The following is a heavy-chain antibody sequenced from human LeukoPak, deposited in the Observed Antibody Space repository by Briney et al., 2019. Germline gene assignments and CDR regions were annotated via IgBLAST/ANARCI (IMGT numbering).Heavy chain of an antibody. D-gene: IGHD3-22*01. Sequence: GGSLRLSCAASGFTFSSYAMSWVRQAPGKGLEWVSGISWNSGNIGYADSVKGRFTISRDNAKNSLYLQMNSLRAEDTALYYCAKARNYYDSSGYIDNWGQGTLVTVSS. CDR1: GFTFSSYA. V-gene: IGHV3-9*01. J-gene: IGHJ4*02. CDR2: ISWNSGNI. CDR3: AKARNYYDSSGYIDN.